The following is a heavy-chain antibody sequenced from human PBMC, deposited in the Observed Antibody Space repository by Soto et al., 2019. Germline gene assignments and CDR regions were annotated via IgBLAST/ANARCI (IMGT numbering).Heavy chain of an antibody. Sequence: QVQLVQSGAEVRKPGASVKVSCKTSGYTFSRSGISWVRQAPGQGLEWMGWISTYNGDANYAQKLQGRVTMTTDTPTSTASMELGSLPSDDTAVYYCARSGSVPYYSYGLDVGGQGTTVTVSS. CDR1: GYTFSRSG. CDR3: ARSGSVPYYSYGLDV. D-gene: IGHD1-26*01. CDR2: ISTYNGDA. J-gene: IGHJ6*02. V-gene: IGHV1-18*01.